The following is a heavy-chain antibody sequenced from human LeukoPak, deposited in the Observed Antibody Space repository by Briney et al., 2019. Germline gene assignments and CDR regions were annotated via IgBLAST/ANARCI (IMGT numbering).Heavy chain of an antibody. J-gene: IGHJ4*02. Sequence: PGGSLRLSCAASGFTFSSYAMSWVRQAPGKGLEWVSAISGSGGSTYYADSVKGRFTISRDNSKHTLYLQMNSLRAEDTAVYYCAKDKPKVVSVTLDYWGQGTLVTVSS. CDR3: AKDKPKVVSVTLDY. CDR1: GFTFSSYA. CDR2: ISGSGGST. V-gene: IGHV3-23*01. D-gene: IGHD4-17*01.